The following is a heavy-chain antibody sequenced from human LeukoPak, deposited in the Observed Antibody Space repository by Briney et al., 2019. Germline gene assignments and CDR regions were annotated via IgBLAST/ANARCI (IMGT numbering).Heavy chain of an antibody. D-gene: IGHD6-13*01. CDR3: ARAARIAAAGTDYYYYYYMDV. CDR2: VYHSGST. V-gene: IGHV4-61*02. Sequence: PSETLSLTCTVSGGSISSRAYYWSWIRQPAGKGLEWIGRVYHSGSTNYSPSFKNRVTISVDTSKNQFSLKLSSVTAADTAVYYCARAARIAAAGTDYYYYYYMDVWGKGTTVTVSS. CDR1: GGSISSRAYY. J-gene: IGHJ6*03.